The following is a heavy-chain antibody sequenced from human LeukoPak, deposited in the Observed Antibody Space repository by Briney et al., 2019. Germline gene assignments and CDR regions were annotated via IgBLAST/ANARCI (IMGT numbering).Heavy chain of an antibody. V-gene: IGHV1-2*06. CDR1: GYTFTGVY. CDR3: RLFHTPIFDL. Sequence: GASVKVSCKASGYTFTGVYIHWVRQAPGQGLEWTGRIEWMGRINPSSGGTNYVQNFQGRVTMAWDTSISTAYLDLSRLTSYDTAVYYCRLFHTPIFDLWGQGTMITVSS. D-gene: IGHD3-3*01. J-gene: IGHJ3*01. CDR2: INPSSGGT.